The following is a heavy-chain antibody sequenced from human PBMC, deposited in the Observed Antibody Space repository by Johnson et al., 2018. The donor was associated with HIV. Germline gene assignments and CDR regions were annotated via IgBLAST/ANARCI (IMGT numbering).Heavy chain of an antibody. J-gene: IGHJ3*02. CDR3: AKRVGATGGAFDI. V-gene: IGHV3-23*04. CDR1: GFTFNNYA. CDR2: ISGSGGST. Sequence: EVQLVESGGGLVQPGGSLRLSCAASGFTFNNYAMSWVRQAPGKGLEWVSVISGSGGSTYYADSVKGRFTISRDNSKNTLHLQMNSLRAEDTAVYYCAKRVGATGGAFDIWGQGTMVTVSS. D-gene: IGHD1-26*01.